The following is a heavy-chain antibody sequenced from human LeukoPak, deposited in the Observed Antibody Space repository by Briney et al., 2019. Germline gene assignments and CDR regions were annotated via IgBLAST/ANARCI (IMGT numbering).Heavy chain of an antibody. V-gene: IGHV4-34*01. CDR3: ARGGSGYDSNPYFDY. J-gene: IGHJ4*02. D-gene: IGHD5-12*01. Sequence: PSETLSLTCAVHGVSFSGYYWSWIRQPPRKGLEWIGEIHHSGSTNYNPSLKSRVTISVDTSKNQFSLKLSSVTAADTAVYYCARGGSGYDSNPYFDYWGQGTLVTVSS. CDR2: IHHSGST. CDR1: GVSFSGYY.